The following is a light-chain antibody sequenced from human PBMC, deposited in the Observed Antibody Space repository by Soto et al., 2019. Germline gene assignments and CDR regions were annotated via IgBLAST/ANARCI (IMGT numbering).Light chain of an antibody. V-gene: IGKV3-20*01. CDR2: GAS. Sequence: SMLRESLWVVALSLRKKATLSCRASQSVSSSYLAWYQQKPGQAPRLLIYGASSRATGIPDRFSGSGSGIDAAVSIRRRYPDSSSVYYRHSDLRPSWTFGQGTKVDIK. CDR3: HSDLRPSWT. J-gene: IGKJ1*01. CDR1: QSVSSSY.